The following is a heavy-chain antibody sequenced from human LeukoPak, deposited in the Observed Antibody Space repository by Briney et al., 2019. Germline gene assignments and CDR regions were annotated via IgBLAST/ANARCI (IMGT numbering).Heavy chain of an antibody. CDR2: IYHTVST. V-gene: IGHV4-34*01. Sequence: PPQSLSPTCAVYGGSLSGNYWSWIRQPPGKGLEWIGDIYHTVSTTYSPSLKSRVTISVDTSKIQFSLSLTSVTAADTAVYYCARVGYPTQRRVLSALSIPTAGAFDVWGQGTLVTVSS. CDR1: GGSLSGNY. J-gene: IGHJ3*01. D-gene: IGHD2-21*01. CDR3: ARVGYPTQRRVLSALSIPTAGAFDV.